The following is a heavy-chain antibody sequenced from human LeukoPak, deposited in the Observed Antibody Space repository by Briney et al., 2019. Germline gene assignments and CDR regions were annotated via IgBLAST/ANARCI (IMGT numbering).Heavy chain of an antibody. CDR3: AKDIWWGGLVPASGPYYGMDV. J-gene: IGHJ6*02. Sequence: GRSLRLSCAASGFTFSSYGMHWVRQAPGKGLEWVAVISYDGSNKYYADSVKGRFTISRDNSKNTLYLQMNSLRAEDTAVYYCAKDIWWGGLVPASGPYYGMDVWGQGTTVTVSS. D-gene: IGHD2-2*01. V-gene: IGHV3-30*18. CDR2: ISYDGSNK. CDR1: GFTFSSYG.